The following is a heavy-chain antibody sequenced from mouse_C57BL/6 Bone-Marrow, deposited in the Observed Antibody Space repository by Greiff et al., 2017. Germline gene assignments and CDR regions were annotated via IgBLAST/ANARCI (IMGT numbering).Heavy chain of an antibody. D-gene: IGHD4-1*01. Sequence: VKLQESGAELVRPGTSVKVSCKASGYAFTNYLIEWVKQRPGQGLEWIGVINPGSGGTNYNEKFKGKATLTADKSSSTAYMQLSSLTSEDSAVYFCARALTGGDYWGQGTTLTVSS. J-gene: IGHJ2*01. CDR2: INPGSGGT. V-gene: IGHV1-54*01. CDR1: GYAFTNYL. CDR3: ARALTGGDY.